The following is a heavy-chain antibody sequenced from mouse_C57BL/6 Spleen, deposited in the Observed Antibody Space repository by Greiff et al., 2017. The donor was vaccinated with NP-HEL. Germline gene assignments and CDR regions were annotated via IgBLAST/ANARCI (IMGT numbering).Heavy chain of an antibody. D-gene: IGHD1-1*01. CDR3: ARGGVVATRYFDY. V-gene: IGHV1-50*01. Sequence: QVQLQQPGAELVKPGASVKLSCKASGYTFTSYWMQWVKQRPGQGLEWIGEIDPSDSYTNYNQKFKGKATLTVDTSSSTAYMQLSSLTSEDSAVYYCARGGVVATRYFDYWGQGTTLTVSS. CDR2: IDPSDSYT. J-gene: IGHJ2*01. CDR1: GYTFTSYW.